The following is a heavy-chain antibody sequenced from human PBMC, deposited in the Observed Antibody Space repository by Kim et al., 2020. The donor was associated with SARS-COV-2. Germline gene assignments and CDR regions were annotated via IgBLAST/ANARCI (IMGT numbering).Heavy chain of an antibody. CDR1: GGTFSSYA. CDR3: ARNADDYVWGSYPALTPPLHY. CDR2: IIPIFGTA. V-gene: IGHV1-69*13. D-gene: IGHD3-16*02. Sequence: SVKVSCKASGGTFSSYAISWVLQAPGQGLEWMGGIIPIFGTANYAQKFQGRVTITADESTSTAYMELSSLRSEDTAVYYCARNADDYVWGSYPALTPPLHYWGQGTLVTVSS. J-gene: IGHJ4*02.